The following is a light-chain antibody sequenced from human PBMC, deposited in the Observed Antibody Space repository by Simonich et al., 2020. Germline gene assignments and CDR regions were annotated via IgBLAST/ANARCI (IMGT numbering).Light chain of an antibody. CDR2: GAS. V-gene: IGKV3-15*01. CDR3: QQYYSTPYT. Sequence: EIVMTQSPATLSVSPGKRATLSCRASQSVSSNLAWYQQKPGQAPRLLIYGASTRATGIPARFSGSGSGTEFTLTISSMQSEDFAVYYCQQYYSTPYTFGQGTKLEIK. J-gene: IGKJ2*01. CDR1: QSVSSN.